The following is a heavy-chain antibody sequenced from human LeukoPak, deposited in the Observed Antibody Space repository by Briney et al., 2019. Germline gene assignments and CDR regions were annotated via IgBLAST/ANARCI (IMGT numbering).Heavy chain of an antibody. J-gene: IGHJ3*01. Sequence: GGSLRLSCAASGFTFSSFTMNWVRQAPGKGLEWVSSISSTTSYIYYTDSVKGRFTVSRDNAKNSLFLQMNGLRAEDTGLYFCARDRSFNDAFDLWGQGTMVTVSS. CDR1: GFTFSSFT. CDR3: ARDRSFNDAFDL. V-gene: IGHV3-21*01. CDR2: ISSTTSYI.